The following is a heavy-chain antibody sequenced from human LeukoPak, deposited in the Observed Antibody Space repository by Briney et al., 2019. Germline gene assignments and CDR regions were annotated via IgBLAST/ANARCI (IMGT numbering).Heavy chain of an antibody. CDR2: ISGSGGST. D-gene: IGHD1-26*01. V-gene: IGHV3-23*01. J-gene: IGHJ4*02. Sequence: PGGSLRLSCAAPAFTFSDYYMSWIRQAPGKGLEWVSTISGSGGSTYYADSVKGRFTISRDNSKNTLHLQMNTLRAEDTAVYYCAKYLRRGSFYDYWGQGTLVTVSS. CDR3: AKYLRRGSFYDY. CDR1: AFTFSDYY.